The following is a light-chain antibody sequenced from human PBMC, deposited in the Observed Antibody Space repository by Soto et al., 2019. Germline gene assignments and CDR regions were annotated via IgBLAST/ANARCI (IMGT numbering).Light chain of an antibody. CDR1: SSNIGSNT. Sequence: QSALTQPPSASGTPGQRVTISCSGSSSNIGSNTVNWYQQLPGTAPKLLIYSNNQRPSGVPDRFSGSKSGTSASLAISGLQSEDEAHYYCAAWDDSLNGWVFGGGTKLTVL. CDR3: AAWDDSLNGWV. J-gene: IGLJ3*02. CDR2: SNN. V-gene: IGLV1-44*01.